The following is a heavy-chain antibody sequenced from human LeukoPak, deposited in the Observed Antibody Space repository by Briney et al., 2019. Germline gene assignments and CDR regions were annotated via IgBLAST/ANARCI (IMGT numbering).Heavy chain of an antibody. CDR2: INPSSGDT. D-gene: IGHD3-16*01. J-gene: IGHJ4*02. V-gene: IGHV1-2*02. CDR3: ASEAGDHQERPSFDY. CDR1: GYTFTGHW. Sequence: ASVKVSCKASGYTFTGHWMHWVRQAPGQGLEWMGWINPSSGDTTYAQKFQGRVTMTRDTSITTAYMDLTRLTSDDTAVYYCASEAGDHQERPSFDYWGQGTLVTVSS.